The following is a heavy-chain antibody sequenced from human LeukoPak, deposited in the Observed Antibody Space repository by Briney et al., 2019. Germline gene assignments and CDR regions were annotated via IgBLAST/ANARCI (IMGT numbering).Heavy chain of an antibody. J-gene: IGHJ4*02. CDR3: ARDCSSGCFDY. V-gene: IGHV3-23*01. D-gene: IGHD6-19*01. CDR1: GFTFSTYV. Sequence: GGSLRLSCAVSGFTFSTYVMTWVRQAPGKGPEWASGISGPGISTTYANSVKGRFTISRDNSKNTLYLQMNSLRAEDTAVYYCARDCSSGCFDYWGQGTLVTVSS. CDR2: ISGPGIST.